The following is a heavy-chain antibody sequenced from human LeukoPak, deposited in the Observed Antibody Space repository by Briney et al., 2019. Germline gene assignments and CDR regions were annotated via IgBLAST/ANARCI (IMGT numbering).Heavy chain of an antibody. Sequence: ASVKVSCKASGYTFTDYFLHWVRQAPGQGLEWMGWINPNSGGTNYAQKFQGRGTMTRDTSISTAYMDLSRLRSDDTAVYFCARGGLPIYYYYMDVWGKGTTVTVSS. CDR2: INPNSGGT. J-gene: IGHJ6*03. D-gene: IGHD4-11*01. CDR3: ARGGLPIYYYYMDV. CDR1: GYTFTDYF. V-gene: IGHV1-2*02.